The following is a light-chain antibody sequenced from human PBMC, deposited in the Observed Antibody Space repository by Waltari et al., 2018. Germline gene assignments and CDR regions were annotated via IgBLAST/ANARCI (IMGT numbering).Light chain of an antibody. CDR2: NTF. J-gene: IGLJ2*01. CDR1: NSNIGRNT. Sequence: QSVLTQPPSASGTPRQRVTISCSGSNSNIGRNTVNWYQQLPGTAPTRLVYNTFQRPSGVPDRFSGSKSGTSASLAILGVRPEDEADYYCATWDDTLNGPVFGGGTKLTVL. CDR3: ATWDDTLNGPV. V-gene: IGLV1-44*01.